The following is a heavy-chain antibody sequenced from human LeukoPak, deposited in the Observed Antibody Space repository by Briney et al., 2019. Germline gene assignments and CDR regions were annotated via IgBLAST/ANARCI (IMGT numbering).Heavy chain of an antibody. CDR3: ARGVNYDFWSGYYQGNDY. Sequence: GASVKVSCKASGYTFTGYYMHWVRQAPGQGLEWMGWINPNSGGTNYAQKFQGRVTMTRDTSISTAYMELSRLRSEDTAVYYCARGVNYDFWSGYYQGNDYWGQGTLVTVSS. D-gene: IGHD3-3*01. CDR1: GYTFTGYY. CDR2: INPNSGGT. J-gene: IGHJ4*02. V-gene: IGHV1-2*02.